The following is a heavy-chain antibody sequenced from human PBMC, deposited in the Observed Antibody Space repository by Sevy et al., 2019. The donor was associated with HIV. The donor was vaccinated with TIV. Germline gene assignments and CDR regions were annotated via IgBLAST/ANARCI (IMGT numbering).Heavy chain of an antibody. CDR2: IWHDGKNK. CDR3: ARDQGKDAPMDV. CDR1: GLSVTNNG. V-gene: IGHV3-33*08. J-gene: IGHJ6*02. D-gene: IGHD6-13*01. Sequence: GGSLRLSCEVSGLSVTNNGMHWVRQAPGKGLEWVAVIWHDGKNKNYAESVKGRFTIFRDNSKNTLYLEMNSLRVEDTAVFYCARDQGKDAPMDVWGQGTTVTVSS.